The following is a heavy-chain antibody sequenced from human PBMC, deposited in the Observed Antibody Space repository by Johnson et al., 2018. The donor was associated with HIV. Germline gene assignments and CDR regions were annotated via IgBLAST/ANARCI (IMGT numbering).Heavy chain of an antibody. CDR1: GFTFSSYG. D-gene: IGHD3-9*01. CDR2: IKQDGSEK. V-gene: IGHV3-7*01. Sequence: VLLVESGGGVVQPGGSLRLSCAASGFTFSSYGMHWVRQAPGKGLEWVANIKQDGSEKYYVDSVKGRFTISRDNAKNSLYLQMNSLRAEDTAVYYCARDRYYDILTGYYNEADAFDIWGQGTMVTVSS. CDR3: ARDRYYDILTGYYNEADAFDI. J-gene: IGHJ3*02.